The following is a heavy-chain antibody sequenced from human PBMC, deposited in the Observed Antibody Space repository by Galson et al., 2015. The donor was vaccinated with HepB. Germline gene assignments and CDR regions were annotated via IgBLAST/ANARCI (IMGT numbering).Heavy chain of an antibody. D-gene: IGHD3-10*01. J-gene: IGHJ6*03. CDR1: GFTFSWYG. CDR3: ARERGGRYMDV. Sequence: SLRLSCAASGFTFSWYGMHWVRQAPGKGLEWLALISYGGSNKYYADSVKGRYTISRDNSKDMLYLQMDSLRAEDTAVYYCARERGGRYMDVWGKGTTVTVS. V-gene: IGHV3-30*03. CDR2: ISYGGSNK.